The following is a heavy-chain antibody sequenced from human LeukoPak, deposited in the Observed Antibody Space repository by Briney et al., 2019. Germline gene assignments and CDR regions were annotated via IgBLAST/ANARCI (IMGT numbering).Heavy chain of an antibody. D-gene: IGHD3-10*01. CDR1: GFTFSSYA. CDR2: ISYDGSNK. CDR3: ARDGLMVRGVIISGFDY. Sequence: GGSLRLSCAASGFTFSSYAMHWVRQAPGKGLEGVAGISYDGSNKYYADSVKGRFTISRDNSKNTLYLQMNSLRAEDTAVYYCARDGLMVRGVIISGFDYWGQGTLVTVSS. V-gene: IGHV3-30*04. J-gene: IGHJ4*02.